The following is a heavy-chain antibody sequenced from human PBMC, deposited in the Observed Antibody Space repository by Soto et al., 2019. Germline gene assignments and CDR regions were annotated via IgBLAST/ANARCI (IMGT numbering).Heavy chain of an antibody. CDR3: ARDRLYSYYGMDV. Sequence: AGGSLRLSCEGSGFTFSDYAIYWVRQAPGKGLECVALISYDGSNDHYADSVKGRFSSSRDNSRNTLYLQMNSLRVEDAAVYYCARDRLYSYYGMDVWGQGTTVTVSS. CDR1: GFTFSDYA. V-gene: IGHV3-30-3*01. CDR2: ISYDGSND. J-gene: IGHJ6*02. D-gene: IGHD1-26*01.